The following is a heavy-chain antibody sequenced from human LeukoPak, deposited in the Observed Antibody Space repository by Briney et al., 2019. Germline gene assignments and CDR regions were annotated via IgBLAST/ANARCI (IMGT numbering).Heavy chain of an antibody. CDR3: AKDGVVVAATRFNWFDP. CDR2: ISYYGSNK. J-gene: IGHJ5*02. D-gene: IGHD2-15*01. CDR1: GFTFSSYG. Sequence: GGSLRLSCAASGFTFSSYGMHWVRQAPGKGLEWVAVISYYGSNKYYADSVKGRFTISRDNSKNTLYLQMNSLRAEDTAVYYCAKDGVVVAATRFNWFDPWGQGTLVTVSS. V-gene: IGHV3-30*18.